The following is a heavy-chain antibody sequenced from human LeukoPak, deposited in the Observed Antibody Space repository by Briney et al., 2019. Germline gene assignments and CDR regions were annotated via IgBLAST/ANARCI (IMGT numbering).Heavy chain of an antibody. J-gene: IGHJ2*01. CDR1: GGTFSSYA. CDR2: IIPIFGTA. CDR3: ARLLRDGPYWYFDL. Sequence: ASVKVSCKASGGTFSSYAISWVRQAPGQGLEWMGGIIPIFGTANYAQKFQGRVTITADKSTSTAYMELSSLRSEDTAVYYCARLLRDGPYWYFDLWGRGTLVTVSS. V-gene: IGHV1-69*06. D-gene: IGHD5-24*01.